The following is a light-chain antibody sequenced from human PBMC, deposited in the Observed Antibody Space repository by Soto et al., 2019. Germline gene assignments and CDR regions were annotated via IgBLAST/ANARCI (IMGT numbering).Light chain of an antibody. Sequence: EIVLTQSPGTLSLSPGERATLSCRASQSVSSSYLAWYQQKPGQPPRLLIYGASSRATGIPDRFSGSGSGTDFTLTISRLEPEDFAVFYCQHYDSSPRTFGQGTKVDIK. CDR1: QSVSSSY. V-gene: IGKV3-20*01. J-gene: IGKJ1*01. CDR3: QHYDSSPRT. CDR2: GAS.